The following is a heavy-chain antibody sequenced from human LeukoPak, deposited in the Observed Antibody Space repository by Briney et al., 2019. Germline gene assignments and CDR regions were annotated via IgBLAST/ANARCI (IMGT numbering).Heavy chain of an antibody. J-gene: IGHJ5*02. CDR1: GGSISSYY. CDR3: ARGQYYYGSGSNPNWFDP. Sequence: PSETLSLTCTVSGGSISSYYWGWIRQPPGKGLEWIGSINYSGSTYYNPSLKSRVTISVDTSKNQFSLKMNSVTAADTAVYYCARGQYYYGSGSNPNWFDPWGQGTLVTVSS. D-gene: IGHD3-10*01. V-gene: IGHV4-39*07. CDR2: INYSGST.